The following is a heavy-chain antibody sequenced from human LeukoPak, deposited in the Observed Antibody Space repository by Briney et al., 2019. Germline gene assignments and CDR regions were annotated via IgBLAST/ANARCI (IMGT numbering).Heavy chain of an antibody. CDR2: IYYSGST. Sequence: SETLSLTCTVSGGSISSSSYYWGWIRQPPWKGLEWIGSIYYSGSTYYNPSLKSRVTISVDTSKNQFSLKLSSVTAADTAVYYCARVRGAIRSLIYYYYYMDVWGKGTTVTVSS. D-gene: IGHD2-2*02. J-gene: IGHJ6*03. CDR3: ARVRGAIRSLIYYYYYMDV. V-gene: IGHV4-39*07. CDR1: GGSISSSSYY.